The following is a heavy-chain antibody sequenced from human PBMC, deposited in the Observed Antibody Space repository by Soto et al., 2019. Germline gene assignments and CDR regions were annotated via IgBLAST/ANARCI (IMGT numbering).Heavy chain of an antibody. V-gene: IGHV4-59*08. J-gene: IGHJ5*02. CDR2: IYYSGST. Sequence: SETLSLTCTVSGGSISSYYWSWIRQPPGKGLEWIGYIYYSGSTNYNPSLKSRVTISVDTSKNQFSLKLSSVTAADTAVYYCARQAYSEYSSSSPWFDPSGQGTLVTVSS. CDR3: ARQAYSEYSSSSPWFDP. CDR1: GGSISSYY. D-gene: IGHD6-6*01.